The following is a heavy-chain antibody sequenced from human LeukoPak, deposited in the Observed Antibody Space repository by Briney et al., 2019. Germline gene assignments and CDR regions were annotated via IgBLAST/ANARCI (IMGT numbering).Heavy chain of an antibody. CDR2: ISAYNGNT. V-gene: IGHV1-18*01. D-gene: IGHD1-14*01. Sequence: GASVNVSCKASGYTFTSCGISWVRQAPGQGLEWMGWISAYNGNTNYAQKLQGRVTMTTDTSTSTAYMELRSLRSDDTAVYYCARAERNRDAFDIWGQGTMVTVSS. CDR3: ARAERNRDAFDI. J-gene: IGHJ3*02. CDR1: GYTFTSCG.